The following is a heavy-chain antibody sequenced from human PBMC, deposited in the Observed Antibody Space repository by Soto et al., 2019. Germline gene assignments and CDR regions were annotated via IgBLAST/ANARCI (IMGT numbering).Heavy chain of an antibody. CDR2: IIPVLGTT. V-gene: IGHV1-69*13. D-gene: IGHD5-12*01. CDR1: RDTFNSYA. CDR3: AAGGRDGYIK. J-gene: IGHJ4*02. Sequence: ASVKVSCKTSRDTFNSYAITWVRQAPGQGLEWMGGIIPVLGTTKYSQKFQGRVTMTADESTSTAYMELSSLRSEDRAVYYCAAGGRDGYIKWGQGTQVTVSS.